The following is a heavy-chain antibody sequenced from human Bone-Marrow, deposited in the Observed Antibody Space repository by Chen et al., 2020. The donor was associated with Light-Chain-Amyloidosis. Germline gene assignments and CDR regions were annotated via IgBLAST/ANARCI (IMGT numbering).Heavy chain of an antibody. CDR3: ARRRDGYNFDY. D-gene: IGHD5-12*01. CDR2: IYPEDPDA. CDR1: GYTFPNYW. Sequence: EVQLEQSGPEVKKPGESLKISCKGSGYTFPNYWIGWVRQMPGKGLEWMGVIYPEDPDARYSPPFEGQVTISAEKSITTAYLQWRSLKASDTAMYYCARRRDGYNFDYWGQGTLVTVSS. J-gene: IGHJ4*02. V-gene: IGHV5-51*01.